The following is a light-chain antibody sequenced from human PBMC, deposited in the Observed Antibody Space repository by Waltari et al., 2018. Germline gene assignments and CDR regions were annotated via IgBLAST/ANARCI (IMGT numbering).Light chain of an antibody. CDR3: NSRDSSGNLVV. Sequence: SSELTQDPAVSVALGQTVRITCQGDSPRSYYASWYQQKPGQAPVLVIYGKNNPPSGIPDRFSGSTSGNTASLTITGAQAEDEADYYCNSRDSSGNLVVFGGGTKLTVL. CDR1: SPRSYY. J-gene: IGLJ2*01. V-gene: IGLV3-19*01. CDR2: GKN.